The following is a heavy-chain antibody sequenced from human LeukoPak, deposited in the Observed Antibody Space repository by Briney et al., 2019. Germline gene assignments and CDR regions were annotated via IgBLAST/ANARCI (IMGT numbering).Heavy chain of an antibody. CDR3: ARGPDITIFGVPHLDY. D-gene: IGHD3-3*01. Sequence: ASVKVSCKASGYTFTGYYMHWVRQAPGQGLEWMGWINPNSGGTNYAQKFQGRVTMTRDTSISTAYMELSRLRSDDTAVYYCARGPDITIFGVPHLDYWGQGTLVTVSS. J-gene: IGHJ4*02. CDR1: GYTFTGYY. V-gene: IGHV1-2*02. CDR2: INPNSGGT.